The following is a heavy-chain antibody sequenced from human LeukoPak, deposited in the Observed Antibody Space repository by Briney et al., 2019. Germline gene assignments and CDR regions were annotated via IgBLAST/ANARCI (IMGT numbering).Heavy chain of an antibody. Sequence: PSETLSLTCTVSGGSVSSSTNFWGWIRQSPGMGLEWIGNIYYSGSTYYNPSLKSRVTISLDTSRNQFSLKLRSVTAADTAVYYCATLTGRSSWYGHYWGQGTLVTVSS. J-gene: IGHJ4*02. V-gene: IGHV4-39*01. CDR1: GGSVSSSTNF. CDR2: IYYSGST. CDR3: ATLTGRSSWYGHY. D-gene: IGHD6-13*01.